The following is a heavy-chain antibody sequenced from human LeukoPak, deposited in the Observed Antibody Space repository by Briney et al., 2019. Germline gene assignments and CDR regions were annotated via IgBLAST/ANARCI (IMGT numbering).Heavy chain of an antibody. J-gene: IGHJ6*03. CDR3: AKTPAYYYYYYMDV. Sequence: PGGTLRLSCAASGFTFSSYGMSWVRQAPGKGLEWVSAISGSGGSTYYADSVKGRFTISRDNSKNTLYLQMNSLRAEDTAVYYCAKTPAYYYYYYMDVWGKGTTVTVSS. CDR1: GFTFSSYG. CDR2: ISGSGGST. V-gene: IGHV3-23*01.